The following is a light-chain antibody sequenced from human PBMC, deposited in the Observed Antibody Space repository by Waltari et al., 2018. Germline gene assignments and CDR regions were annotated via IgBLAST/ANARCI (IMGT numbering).Light chain of an antibody. CDR3: QTGGHGTWV. J-gene: IGLJ3*02. Sequence: QLVLTQSPSASASLGASIKLTCTLSSGHSSNIIALLQQQPERGPRYLMKVNSDGTHSKGDDIPDRFSGSSSGAERYLTISSLQSEDEADYYCQTGGHGTWVFGGGTKVTVL. CDR2: VNSDGTH. CDR1: SGHSSNI. V-gene: IGLV4-69*01.